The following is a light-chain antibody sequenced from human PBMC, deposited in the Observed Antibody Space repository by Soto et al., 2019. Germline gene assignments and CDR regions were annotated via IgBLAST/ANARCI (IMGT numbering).Light chain of an antibody. V-gene: IGKV1-5*01. CDR1: QSIGRW. CDR2: DVS. Sequence: DIQMTQSPSTLSASVGERVTITCRASQSIGRWLAWYQQKPGKAPRLLIYDVSSLESGVPSRFSGSGSGTEFTLTISSLQPDDFATYYCLQYDSRYTFGQGTKVDI. J-gene: IGKJ2*01. CDR3: LQYDSRYT.